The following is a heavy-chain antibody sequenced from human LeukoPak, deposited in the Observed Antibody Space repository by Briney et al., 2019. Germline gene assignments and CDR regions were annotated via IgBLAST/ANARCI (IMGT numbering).Heavy chain of an antibody. CDR1: GYTFTGYY. Sequence: EASVKVSCKASGYTFTGYYMHWVRQAPGQGLEWMGWINPNSGGTNYAQKFQGRVTMTRDTSISTAYMELSRLRSDDTAVYYCARDLAGTTYCYYGMDVWGQGTTVTVSS. V-gene: IGHV1-2*02. D-gene: IGHD1-7*01. CDR3: ARDLAGTTYCYYGMDV. CDR2: INPNSGGT. J-gene: IGHJ6*02.